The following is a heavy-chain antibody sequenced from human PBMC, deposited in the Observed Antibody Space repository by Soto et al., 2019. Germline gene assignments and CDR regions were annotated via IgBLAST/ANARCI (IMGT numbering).Heavy chain of an antibody. CDR3: ARDGMRFLEWLLYYYMDV. CDR1: GYTFTSYG. J-gene: IGHJ6*03. D-gene: IGHD3-3*01. CDR2: ISAYNGNT. V-gene: IGHV1-18*01. Sequence: ASVKVSCKASGYTFTSYGISWVRQAPGQGLEWMGWISAYNGNTNYAQKLQGRVTMTTDTSTSTAYMELRSLRSDDTAVYYCARDGMRFLEWLLYYYMDVWGKGTTVTVSS.